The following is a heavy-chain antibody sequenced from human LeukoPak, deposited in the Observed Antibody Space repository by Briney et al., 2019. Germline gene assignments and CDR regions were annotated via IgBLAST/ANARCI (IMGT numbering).Heavy chain of an antibody. D-gene: IGHD6-13*01. Sequence: GESLKISCKGSGYTFTSYWIAWVRQMPGKGLEWMGIIYAGDFDTRYSPSFQGQVTISADKSINTAYLQWSNLEASDTAMYYCARRYASSDWYYFDYWGQGTLFTVSS. V-gene: IGHV5-51*01. CDR2: IYAGDFDT. CDR1: GYTFTSYW. CDR3: ARRYASSDWYYFDY. J-gene: IGHJ4*02.